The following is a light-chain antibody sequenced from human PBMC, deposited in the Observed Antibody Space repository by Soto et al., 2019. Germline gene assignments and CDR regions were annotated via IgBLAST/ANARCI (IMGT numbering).Light chain of an antibody. J-gene: IGKJ4*01. Sequence: DVQMTKSPSSLSAFVGDRVTITCRASQGIAPYLAWFQQKPGKVPKLLIYATSTLQSGVPSRFSGSGSETDFTLTISSLQPEDIGNYYCQKYNSAPLTFGGGTKVEIK. CDR3: QKYNSAPLT. V-gene: IGKV1-27*01. CDR1: QGIAPY. CDR2: ATS.